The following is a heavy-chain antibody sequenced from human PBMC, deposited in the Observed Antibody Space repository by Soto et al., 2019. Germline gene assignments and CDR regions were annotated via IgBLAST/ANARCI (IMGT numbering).Heavy chain of an antibody. CDR2: ISWNSGSI. Sequence: EVQLVESGGGLAQPGRSLRLSCAASGFTFDDYAMHWVRQAPGKGLEWVSGISWNSGSIGYADSVKGRFTISRDNAKNSLYLQMNSLRAEDTALYYCAKGVLRVGATLKMTSYGMDVWGQGTTVTVSS. D-gene: IGHD1-26*01. CDR1: GFTFDDYA. V-gene: IGHV3-9*01. CDR3: AKGVLRVGATLKMTSYGMDV. J-gene: IGHJ6*02.